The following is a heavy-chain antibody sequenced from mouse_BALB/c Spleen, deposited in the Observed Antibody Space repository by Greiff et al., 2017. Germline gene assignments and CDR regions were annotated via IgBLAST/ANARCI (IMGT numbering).Heavy chain of an antibody. CDR2: ISSGGSYT. CDR1: GFTFSSYG. V-gene: IGHV5-6*01. CDR3: ARRWDNGV. Sequence: EVQLVESGGDLVKPGGSLKLSCAASGFTFSSYGMSWVRQTPDKRLEWVATISSGGSYTYYPDSVKGRFTISRDNAKNTLYLQMSSLKSEDTAMYYCARRWDNGVRGQGTLVTVSA. D-gene: IGHD3-3*01. J-gene: IGHJ3*01.